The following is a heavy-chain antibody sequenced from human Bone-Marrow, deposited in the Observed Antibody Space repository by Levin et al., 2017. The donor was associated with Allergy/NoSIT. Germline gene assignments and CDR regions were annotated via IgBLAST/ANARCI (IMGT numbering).Heavy chain of an antibody. CDR3: TRMRGKSRVDGGHPTQNYFDS. J-gene: IGHJ4*02. Sequence: ESGPTLVKPTETLTLTCTVSGFSLTNTKMGVSWIRQPPGKTLEWLANIFSNDEKTFSTSLKNRLNISKDTSKSQVVLTMTNMDPVDTATYYCTRMRGKSRVDGGHPTQNYFDSWGQGTLVTVSS. V-gene: IGHV2-26*01. D-gene: IGHD4-23*01. CDR2: IFSNDEK. CDR1: GFSLTNTKMG.